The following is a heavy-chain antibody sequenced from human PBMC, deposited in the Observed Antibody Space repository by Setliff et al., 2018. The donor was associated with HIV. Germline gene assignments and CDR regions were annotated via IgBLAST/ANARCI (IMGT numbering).Heavy chain of an antibody. V-gene: IGHV4-38-2*02. CDR3: ARDGTIFHYGMDV. CDR1: GYSISSGYY. J-gene: IGHJ6*02. Sequence: SETLSLTCAVSGYSISSGYYWGWIRQPPGKGLEWIGSIYHSGSTFYSPSLKSRVTISVDTSKNHFSLRLSSVTAADTAVYYCARDGTIFHYGMDVWGQGTTVTVSS. D-gene: IGHD3-3*01. CDR2: IYHSGST.